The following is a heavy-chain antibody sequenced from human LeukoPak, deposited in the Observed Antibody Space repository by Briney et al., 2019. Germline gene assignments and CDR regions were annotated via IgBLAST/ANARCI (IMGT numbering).Heavy chain of an antibody. CDR3: ARDGDYCSGGSCYPAYYFDY. D-gene: IGHD2-15*01. J-gene: IGHJ4*02. CDR1: GGTFSSYA. CDR2: IIPIFGTA. V-gene: IGHV1-69*13. Sequence: SVKVSCKASGGTFSSYAISWVRQAPGQGLEWMGGIIPIFGTANYAQKFQGRVTITADESTSTAYMELGSLRSEDTAVYYCARDGDYCSGGSCYPAYYFDYWGQGTLVTVSS.